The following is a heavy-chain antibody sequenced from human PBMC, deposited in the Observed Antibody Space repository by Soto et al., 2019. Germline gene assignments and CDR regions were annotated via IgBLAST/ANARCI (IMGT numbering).Heavy chain of an antibody. J-gene: IGHJ4*02. V-gene: IGHV4-4*02. CDR3: VGFCRSTSCYTDY. CDR2: IYHSGST. Sequence: SETLSLTCAVSGGSISSTNWWSWVRQPPGKGLEWIWEIYHSGSTNYNTSLKSRVTISIDKSKNQFSLNLSSVTAADTAVYYCVGFCRSTSCYTDYWGQGTLVTVSS. CDR1: GGSISSTNW. D-gene: IGHD2-2*02.